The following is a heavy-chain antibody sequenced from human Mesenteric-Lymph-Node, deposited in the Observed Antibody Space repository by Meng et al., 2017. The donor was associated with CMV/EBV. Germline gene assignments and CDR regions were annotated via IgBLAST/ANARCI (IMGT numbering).Heavy chain of an antibody. J-gene: IGHJ4*02. CDR1: GFTFSSYA. CDR3: SSTSSGY. Sequence: LSLTCAASGFTFSSYAMHWVRQAPGKGLEWVAFIRYDGSDKYYADSVKGRFTISRDNSKNTLYLQMNSLRGEDMAVYYCSSTSSGYWGQGTLVTVSS. V-gene: IGHV3-30*02. CDR2: IRYDGSDK. D-gene: IGHD2-2*01.